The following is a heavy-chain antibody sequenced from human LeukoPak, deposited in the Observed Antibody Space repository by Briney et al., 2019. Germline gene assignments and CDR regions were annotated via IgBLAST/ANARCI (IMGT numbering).Heavy chain of an antibody. CDR2: IDIGGGTT. CDR1: GFAVSTYA. Sequence: QAGGSLRLSCAATGFAVSTYAMSWVRQAPGMGLQLVSAIDIGGGTTYSADSVKGRFTISRDNSKNTLYLQMDSLRAEDTAVYFCAKDYRGSFTDWGQGTLVTVSS. D-gene: IGHD1-26*01. V-gene: IGHV3-23*01. CDR3: AKDYRGSFTD. J-gene: IGHJ4*02.